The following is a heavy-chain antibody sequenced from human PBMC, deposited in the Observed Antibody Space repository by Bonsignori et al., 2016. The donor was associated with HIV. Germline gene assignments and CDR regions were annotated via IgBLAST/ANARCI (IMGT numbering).Heavy chain of an antibody. D-gene: IGHD3-22*01. Sequence: SETLSLTCTVSGGSISSSSYYWGWIRQPPGKGLEWIGSIYYSGSTYYNPSLKSRVTISVDTSKNQFSLKLSSVTAADTAVYYCARVLGGYYYDSSGYYPDAFDIWGQGTMVTVSS. CDR1: GGSISSSSYY. J-gene: IGHJ3*02. CDR3: ARVLGGYYYDSSGYYPDAFDI. V-gene: IGHV4-39*07. CDR2: IYYSGST.